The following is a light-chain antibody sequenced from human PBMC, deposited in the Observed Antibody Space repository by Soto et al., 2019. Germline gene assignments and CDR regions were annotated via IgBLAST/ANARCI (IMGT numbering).Light chain of an antibody. V-gene: IGKV4-1*01. CDR2: WAS. Sequence: DIVMTQSPDSLAVSLGERATINCKSSQSVLYSSNNKNYLAWYQQKPGQPPKLLIYWASTRESGVPDRFSGSGSVTDFTLTISSLQAADVAVYHCQQYYNTPWTFGQGTKVEIK. CDR1: QSVLYSSNNKNY. CDR3: QQYYNTPWT. J-gene: IGKJ1*01.